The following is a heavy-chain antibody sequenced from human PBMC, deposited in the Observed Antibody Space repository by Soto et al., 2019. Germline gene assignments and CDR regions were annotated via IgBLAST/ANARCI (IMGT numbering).Heavy chain of an antibody. CDR3: ARSDSSGYFGPGHDWFDP. Sequence: TLSLTCTVPGGSISSGGYYWSWIRRHPGKGLEWIGYIYYSGSTYYNPSLKSRVTISVDTSKNQFSLKLSSVTAADTAVYYCARSDSSGYFGPGHDWFDPWGQGTLVTVSS. D-gene: IGHD3-22*01. CDR1: GGSISSGGYY. J-gene: IGHJ5*02. V-gene: IGHV4-31*03. CDR2: IYYSGST.